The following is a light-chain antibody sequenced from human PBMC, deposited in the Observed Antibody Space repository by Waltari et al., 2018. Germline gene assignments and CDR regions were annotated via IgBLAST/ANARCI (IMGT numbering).Light chain of an antibody. CDR2: EVT. Sequence: QSALTQPASVSGSPGQSLTMSCTGTSADIGSFPLVSWYQQHPGKVPTLILYEVTKRPSEISHRFSGSKSGNTASLTIAGLLPEDEADYYCSSYTSDAAHVLFGGGTKLTVL. J-gene: IGLJ2*01. CDR3: SSYTSDAAHVL. V-gene: IGLV2-23*02. CDR1: SADIGSFPL.